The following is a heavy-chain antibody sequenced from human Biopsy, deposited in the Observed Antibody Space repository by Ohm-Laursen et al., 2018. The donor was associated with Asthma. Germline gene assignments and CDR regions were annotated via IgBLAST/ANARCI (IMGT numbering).Heavy chain of an antibody. V-gene: IGHV4-39*01. Sequence: GTLSLTCSLSSGSGGYMRSGNYYWGWIRQPPGKGLEWIGSIYYSGTTSYNPSLESRVTVSADTSKNQFSRNLTSVTAADTAVYYCVRGSSSWHHGPFHYYYGLDVWGQGTTATVSS. CDR2: IYYSGTT. CDR1: SGSGGYMRSGNYY. D-gene: IGHD6-13*01. J-gene: IGHJ6*02. CDR3: VRGSSSWHHGPFHYYYGLDV.